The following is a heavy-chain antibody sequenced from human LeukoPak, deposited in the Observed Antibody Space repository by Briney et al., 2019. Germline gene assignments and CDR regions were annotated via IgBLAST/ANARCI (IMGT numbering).Heavy chain of an antibody. D-gene: IGHD4-17*01. J-gene: IGHJ4*02. CDR3: ARLGVTTVY. Sequence: SETLSLTCTVSGGSISSSSYYWGWIRQPPGKGLERIGSIYYSGSTYYNPSLKSRVTISVDTSKNQFSLKLSSVTAADTAVYYCARLGVTTVYWGQGTLVTVSS. CDR2: IYYSGST. V-gene: IGHV4-39*01. CDR1: GGSISSSSYY.